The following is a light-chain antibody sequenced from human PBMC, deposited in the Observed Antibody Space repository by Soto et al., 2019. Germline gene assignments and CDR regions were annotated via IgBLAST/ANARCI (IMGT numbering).Light chain of an antibody. CDR1: QTIISY. CDR3: QQYNSYSRT. Sequence: DIQVTQSPASLSASVGYRFSITCRASQTIISYLNWYQQKPGQAPKSLIYAASTLQSGVPSRFSGSGSGTEFTLTISSLQPDDFATYYCQQYNSYSRTFGQGTKVDIK. J-gene: IGKJ1*01. CDR2: AAS. V-gene: IGKV1-16*01.